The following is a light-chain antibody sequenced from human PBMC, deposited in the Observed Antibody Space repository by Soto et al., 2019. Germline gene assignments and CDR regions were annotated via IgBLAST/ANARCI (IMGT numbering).Light chain of an antibody. J-gene: IGLJ1*01. CDR3: SSYTASNTEV. Sequence: QSALTQPASVSGSPGQSITISCTGTSTDVGHYNYVSWYQQHPGKAPKLIIYEVTNRPSGVSNRFSGSKSGNTASLTISGLQAEDESDYYCSSYTASNTEVFGSGTKGDRP. CDR2: EVT. CDR1: STDVGHYNY. V-gene: IGLV2-14*01.